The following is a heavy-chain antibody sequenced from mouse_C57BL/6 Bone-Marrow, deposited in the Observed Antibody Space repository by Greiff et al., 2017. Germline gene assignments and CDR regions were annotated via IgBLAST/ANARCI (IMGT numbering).Heavy chain of an antibody. Sequence: QVQLKESGPELVKPGASVKISCKASGYAFSSSWMNWVKQRPGKGLEWIGRIYPGDGDTNYNGKFKGKATLTADKSSSTAYMQLSSLTSEDSAVYFCARMYSSGYAWFAYWGQGTLVTVSA. J-gene: IGHJ3*01. CDR2: IYPGDGDT. CDR1: GYAFSSSW. V-gene: IGHV1-82*01. CDR3: ARMYSSGYAWFAY. D-gene: IGHD3-2*02.